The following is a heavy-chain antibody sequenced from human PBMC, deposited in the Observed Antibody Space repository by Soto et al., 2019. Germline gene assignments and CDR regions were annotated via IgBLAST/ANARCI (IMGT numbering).Heavy chain of an antibody. D-gene: IGHD3-10*01. J-gene: IGHJ4*02. V-gene: IGHV1-18*01. CDR2: ISAYNGNT. Sequence: ASVKVSCKASGYTFTSYGISWMRQAPGQGLEWMGWISAYNGNTNYAQKLQGRVTMTTDTSTSTAYMELRSLRSDDTAVYYCARVRFGELLQAYPFDYWGQGTLVTVSS. CDR3: ARVRFGELLQAYPFDY. CDR1: GYTFTSYG.